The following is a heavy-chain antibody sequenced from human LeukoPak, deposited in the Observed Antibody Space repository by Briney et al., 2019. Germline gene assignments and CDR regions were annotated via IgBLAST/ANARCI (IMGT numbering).Heavy chain of an antibody. V-gene: IGHV3-23*01. CDR1: GFTFSSYA. J-gene: IGHJ4*02. Sequence: GGSLRLSCAASGFTFSSYAMSWVRQAPGKGLEWVSAISGSGGSTYYADSVKGRFTISRDNSKNTLYLQMNSLRAEDTAVYYCAKIDDSSGYYYPGAYWGQGTLVTVFS. CDR2: ISGSGGST. D-gene: IGHD3-22*01. CDR3: AKIDDSSGYYYPGAY.